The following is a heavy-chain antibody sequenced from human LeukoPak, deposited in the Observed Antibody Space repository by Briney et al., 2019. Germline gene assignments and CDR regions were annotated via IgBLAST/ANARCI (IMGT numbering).Heavy chain of an antibody. D-gene: IGHD3-10*01. V-gene: IGHV2-5*01. Sequence: SGPTLVKPTQTLTLTCTFSGFSLSTSGVGVGWIRQPPGKALEWLALIYWNDDKRYSPSLKSRLTITKDTSKNQVVLTMTNMDPVDTATYYCARLYYYGSGSYYNPTSYYYYYMDVWGKGTTATVSS. CDR1: GFSLSTSGVG. CDR3: ARLYYYGSGSYYNPTSYYYYYMDV. J-gene: IGHJ6*03. CDR2: IYWNDDK.